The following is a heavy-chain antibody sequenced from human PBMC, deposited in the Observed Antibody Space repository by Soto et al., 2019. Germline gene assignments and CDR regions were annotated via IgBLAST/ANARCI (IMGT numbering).Heavy chain of an antibody. Sequence: QVQLVQSGAEVKKPESSVKVSCKAPGGTFSTYAISWVRQAPGQGLEWMGGIIPMFGTANYAQRFQDRVTITADESTNTVYMELSSLRSEDTAVYFCASGIQLWLRRIHNGYSGWGQGTLVIVSS. CDR1: GGTFSTYA. CDR3: ASGIQLWLRRIHNGYSG. CDR2: IIPMFGTA. V-gene: IGHV1-69*12. D-gene: IGHD5-18*01. J-gene: IGHJ4*02.